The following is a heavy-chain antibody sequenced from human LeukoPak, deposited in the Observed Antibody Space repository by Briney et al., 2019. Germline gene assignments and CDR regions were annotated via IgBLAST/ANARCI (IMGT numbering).Heavy chain of an antibody. D-gene: IGHD4-17*01. CDR1: GFSLSTTGMC. J-gene: IGHJ3*02. CDR3: ARGTTVTMSDAFDI. Sequence: SGPTLVNPTQTLTLTCTFSGFSLSTTGMCVSWIRQPPGKALEWLARIDWDDDKYYTTSLKTRLTISKDTSKNQVVLTMTNMDPVDTATYYCARGTTVTMSDAFDIWGHGTMVTVSS. CDR2: IDWDDDK. V-gene: IGHV2-70*11.